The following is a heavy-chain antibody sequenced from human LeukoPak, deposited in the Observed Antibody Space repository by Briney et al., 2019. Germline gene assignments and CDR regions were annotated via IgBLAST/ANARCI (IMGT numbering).Heavy chain of an antibody. CDR2: IYHSGST. V-gene: IGHV4-30-2*01. CDR3: ARATLDIVVVPAWFWFDP. CDR1: GGSISSGGYS. J-gene: IGHJ5*02. D-gene: IGHD2-2*01. Sequence: SETLSLTCAVSGGSISSGGYSWSWIRQPPGKGLEWIGYIYHSGSTYYNPSLKSRVTISVDRSKNQFSLKLSSVTAADTAVYYYARATLDIVVVPAWFWFDPWGQGTLVTVSS.